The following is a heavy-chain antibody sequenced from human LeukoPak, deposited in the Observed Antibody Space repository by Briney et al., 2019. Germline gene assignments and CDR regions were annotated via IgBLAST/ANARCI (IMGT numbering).Heavy chain of an antibody. V-gene: IGHV3-13*01. D-gene: IGHD6-19*01. CDR2: IGTAGDT. J-gene: IGHJ4*02. CDR1: GFTFSSYD. Sequence: PGGSLRLSCAASGFTFSSYDMHWVRQATGKGLEWVSAIGTAGDTYYPGSVKGRFTISRENAKNSLYLQMNSLRAGGTAVYYCARAVSGWYDVGYYFDYWGQGTLVTVSS. CDR3: ARAVSGWYDVGYYFDY.